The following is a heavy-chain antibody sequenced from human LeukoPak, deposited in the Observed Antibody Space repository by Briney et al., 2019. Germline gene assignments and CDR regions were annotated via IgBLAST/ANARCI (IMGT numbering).Heavy chain of an antibody. CDR3: ARVRAGYCTSTSCYTGMDV. V-gene: IGHV3-30*03. D-gene: IGHD2-2*01. CDR1: GFTFSSYG. CDR2: ISYDGSNE. J-gene: IGHJ6*02. Sequence: GGSLRLSCAASGFTFSSYGMHWVRQAPGKGLEWVALISYDGSNEYYADSVRGRFTIPRDNSKFMLYMQMNSLRAEDTAVYYCARVRAGYCTSTSCYTGMDVWGQGTTVTVSS.